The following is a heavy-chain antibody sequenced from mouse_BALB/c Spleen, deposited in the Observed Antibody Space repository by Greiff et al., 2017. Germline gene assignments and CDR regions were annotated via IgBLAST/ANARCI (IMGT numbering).Heavy chain of an antibody. V-gene: IGHV5-6-4*01. CDR2: ISSGGSYT. J-gene: IGHJ2*01. CDR3: ARHEYGNFDY. D-gene: IGHD2-1*01. CDR1: GFTFSSYT. Sequence: EVQGVESGGGLVKPGGSLKLSCAASGFTFSSYTMSWVRQTPEKRLEWVATISSGGSYTYYPDSVKGRFTISRDNAKNTLYLQMSSLKSEDTAMYYCARHEYGNFDYWGQGTTLTVSS.